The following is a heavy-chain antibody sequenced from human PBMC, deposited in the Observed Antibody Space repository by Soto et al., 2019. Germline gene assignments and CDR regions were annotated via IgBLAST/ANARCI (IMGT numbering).Heavy chain of an antibody. V-gene: IGHV1-18*01. J-gene: IGHJ4*02. Sequence: QVHLVQSGAEVKKPGASVKVSCKGSGYAFTTYGITWVRQAPGQGLEWMGWISAHNGNTNYAQKLQGRVTVTRDTSTSTAYMELRSLRSYDTGVYYCARGRYGDYWGQGALVTVSS. CDR1: GYAFTTYG. D-gene: IGHD1-1*01. CDR2: ISAHNGNT. CDR3: ARGRYGDY.